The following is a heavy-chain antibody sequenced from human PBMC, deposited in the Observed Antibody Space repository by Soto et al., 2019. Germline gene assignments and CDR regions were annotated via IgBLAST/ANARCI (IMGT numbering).Heavy chain of an antibody. CDR3: ASDFWTGYPIFDY. V-gene: IGHV4-38-2*02. J-gene: IGHJ4*02. D-gene: IGHD3-3*01. Sequence: SETLSLTCNVSGSSISSAYYWGWVRQPPGRGLEWIGSVFHRGTTYYNPSLMSRVTISLDTSKNQFSLKLSSVTAADTAVYYCASDFWTGYPIFDYWGQGALVTVSS. CDR2: VFHRGTT. CDR1: GSSISSAYY.